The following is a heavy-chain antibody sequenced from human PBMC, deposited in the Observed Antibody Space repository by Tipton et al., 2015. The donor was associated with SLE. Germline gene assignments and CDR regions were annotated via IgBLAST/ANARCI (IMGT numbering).Heavy chain of an antibody. J-gene: IGHJ4*02. Sequence: TLSLTCTVSGGSIHSSSYYWGWIRQPPGKGLEWIGNIYYSESTYYNPSLKSRVTISIDTSKNQFSLKLSSVTAADTAVYYCASWTASGLTTYFDYWGQGKLVTVSS. CDR1: GGSIHSSSYY. D-gene: IGHD3/OR15-3a*01. CDR3: ASWTASGLTTYFDY. CDR2: IYYSEST. V-gene: IGHV4-39*07.